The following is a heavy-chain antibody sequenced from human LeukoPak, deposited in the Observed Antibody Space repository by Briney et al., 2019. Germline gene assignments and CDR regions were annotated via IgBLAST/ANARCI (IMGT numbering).Heavy chain of an antibody. CDR2: INHSGST. CDR3: ARGVVVVPAASNFDY. CDR1: GFTVSSYA. D-gene: IGHD2-2*01. J-gene: IGHJ4*02. V-gene: IGHV4-34*01. Sequence: GSLRLSCEASGFTVSSYAMSWIRQPPGKGLEWIGEINHSGSTNYNPSLKSRVTISVDTSKNQFSLKLSCVTAADTAVYYCARGVVVVPAASNFDYWGQGTLVTVSS.